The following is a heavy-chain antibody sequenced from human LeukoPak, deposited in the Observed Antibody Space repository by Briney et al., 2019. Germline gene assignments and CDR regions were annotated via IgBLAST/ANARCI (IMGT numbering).Heavy chain of an antibody. CDR2: IYYSGST. J-gene: IGHJ6*03. CDR1: GGSISSSSYY. D-gene: IGHD6-13*01. Sequence: SETLSLTCTVSGGSISSSSYYWGWIRQPPGKGLEWIGSIYYSGSTYYNPSLKSRVTISVDTSKNQFSLKVTSVTAADTAVYYCARGKKAGTYYYYYYMDVWGKGTTVTVSS. V-gene: IGHV4-39*07. CDR3: ARGKKAGTYYYYYYMDV.